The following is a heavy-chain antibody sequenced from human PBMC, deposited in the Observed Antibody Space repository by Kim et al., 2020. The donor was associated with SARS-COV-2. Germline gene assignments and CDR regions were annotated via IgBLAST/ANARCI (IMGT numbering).Heavy chain of an antibody. CDR1: GYTFTSYA. Sequence: ASVKVSCKASGYTFTSYAMHWVRQAPVQRLEWMGWINAGNGNTKYSQKCQGRVTITRDTSASTASMERSSLRSEDTAVYCCSRVRASLDYWGQGTLVTVCS. V-gene: IGHV1-3*01. J-gene: IGHJ4*02. D-gene: IGHD3-16*01. CDR2: INAGNGNT. CDR3: SRVRASLDY.